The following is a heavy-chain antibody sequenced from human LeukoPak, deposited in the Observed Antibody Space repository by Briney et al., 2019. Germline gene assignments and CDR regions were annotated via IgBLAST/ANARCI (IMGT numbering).Heavy chain of an antibody. J-gene: IGHJ4*02. Sequence: GASVKVSCKASGYTFTGYYMHWVRQAPGQGLEWMGRINPNRGGTNYAQKFQGRVTMTRDTSISTAYMELSRLRSDDTAVYYCARVPPRGSGSYNLFDYWGQGTLVTVSS. D-gene: IGHD1-26*01. CDR1: GYTFTGYY. V-gene: IGHV1-2*06. CDR3: ARVPPRGSGSYNLFDY. CDR2: INPNRGGT.